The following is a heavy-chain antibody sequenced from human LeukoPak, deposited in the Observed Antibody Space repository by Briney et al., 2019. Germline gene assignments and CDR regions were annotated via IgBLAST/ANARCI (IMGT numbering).Heavy chain of an antibody. D-gene: IGHD6-13*01. V-gene: IGHV3-11*06. CDR1: GFTFSDYY. CDR3: ARGGSSWYELNFDY. J-gene: IGHJ4*02. CDR2: ISSSSSYS. Sequence: PGGSLRLSCAGSGFTFSDYYMSWIRQAPGKGLEWVSHISSSSSYSSYADSVKGRFTVSRDNAKNSLYLQMNSLRAEDTAVYYCARGGSSWYELNFDYWGQGTLVTVSS.